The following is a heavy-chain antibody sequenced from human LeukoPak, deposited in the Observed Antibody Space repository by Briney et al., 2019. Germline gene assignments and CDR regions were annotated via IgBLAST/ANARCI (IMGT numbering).Heavy chain of an antibody. CDR2: IYSGGST. J-gene: IGHJ6*02. CDR3: ARVPVVVTAPYYYGMDV. Sequence: QAGGSLRLSCAASGFTVSSNYMSWVRQAPGKGLEWVSVIYSGGSTYYADSVKGRFTISRHNSKNTLYLQMSSLRAEDTAVYYCARVPVVVTAPYYYGMDVWGQGTTVTVSS. D-gene: IGHD2-21*02. CDR1: GFTVSSNY. V-gene: IGHV3-53*04.